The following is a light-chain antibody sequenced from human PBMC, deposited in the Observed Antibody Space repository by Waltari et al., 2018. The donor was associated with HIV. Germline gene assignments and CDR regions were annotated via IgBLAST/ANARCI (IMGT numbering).Light chain of an antibody. Sequence: QSVLTQIPSASGTPGQRVTLSCSGRSPNLGSNNVYLYQPVPGTAPKVLIYRNDQRPSGVPYRFSGSKSGASASLAISGLRSEDDADYFCATWDDSRCTVVFGGGTKLTVL. J-gene: IGLJ3*02. CDR2: RND. V-gene: IGLV1-47*01. CDR3: ATWDDSRCTVV. CDR1: SPNLGSNN.